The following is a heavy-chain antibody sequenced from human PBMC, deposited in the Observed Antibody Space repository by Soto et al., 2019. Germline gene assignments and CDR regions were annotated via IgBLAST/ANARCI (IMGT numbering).Heavy chain of an antibody. J-gene: IGHJ6*02. V-gene: IGHV1-69*13. CDR2: IIPIFGTA. Sequence: GASVKVSCKASGGTFSSYAISWVRQAPGQGLEWMGGIIPIFGTANYAQKFQGRVTITADESTSTAYMELSSLRSEDTAVYYCARPTRNYLNYYYYYGMDVWGQGTTVTVSS. D-gene: IGHD4-4*01. CDR3: ARPTRNYLNYYYYYGMDV. CDR1: GGTFSSYA.